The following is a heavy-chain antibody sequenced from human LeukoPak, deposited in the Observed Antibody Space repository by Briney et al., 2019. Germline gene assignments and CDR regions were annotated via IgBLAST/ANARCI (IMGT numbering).Heavy chain of an antibody. CDR1: GVTFSNYA. CDR2: ISYDGSNK. CDR3: AREFGDPGSRYFDY. V-gene: IGHV3-30*04. D-gene: IGHD3-10*01. J-gene: IGHJ4*02. Sequence: GGSLRLSCVTSGVTFSNYAMTWVRQAPGKGLEWVAVISYDGSNKYYADSVKGRFTISRDNSKNTLYLQMNSLRAEDTAVYYCAREFGDPGSRYFDYWGQGTLVTVSS.